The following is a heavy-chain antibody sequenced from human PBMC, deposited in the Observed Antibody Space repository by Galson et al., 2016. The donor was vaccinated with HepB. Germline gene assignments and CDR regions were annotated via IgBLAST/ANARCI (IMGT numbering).Heavy chain of an antibody. J-gene: IGHJ4*02. Sequence: TLSLTCTVSGGSISSRGYYWSWIRQHPGKGLEWIGYIYYSGGTYYNPSLQSRLTISLDTSKNQFSLKLNSVTAADTAVYYCVRQPVTLYYFDSWGQGTLVTVSS. CDR1: GGSISSRGYY. V-gene: IGHV4-31*03. D-gene: IGHD3-16*02. CDR2: IYYSGGT. CDR3: VRQPVTLYYFDS.